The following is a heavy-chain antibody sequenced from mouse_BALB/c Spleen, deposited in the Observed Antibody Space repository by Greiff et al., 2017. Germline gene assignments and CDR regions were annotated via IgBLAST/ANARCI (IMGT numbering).Heavy chain of an antibody. CDR2: ISNLAYSI. J-gene: IGHJ4*01. V-gene: IGHV5-15*02. Sequence: EVKLMESGGGLVQPGGSRKLSCAASGFTFSDYGMAWVRQAPGKGPEWVAFISNLAYSIYYADTVTGRFTISRENAKNTLYLEMSSLRSEDTAMYYCARGRAMDYWGQGTSVTVSS. CDR1: GFTFSDYG. CDR3: ARGRAMDY.